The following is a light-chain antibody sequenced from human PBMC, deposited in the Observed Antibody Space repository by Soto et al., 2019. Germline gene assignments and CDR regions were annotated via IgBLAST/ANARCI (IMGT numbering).Light chain of an antibody. Sequence: EIVLTQSPGTLSLSPGERATLSCRASQSVSSSYLAWYQQKPGQAPRLLIYGASSRATGLPDRFSGSGSGKDFTLTIRRLETEVFEVYYCQQAGSPPPMYTFGQGTKLEIK. CDR1: QSVSSSY. J-gene: IGKJ2*01. CDR2: GAS. V-gene: IGKV3-20*01. CDR3: QQAGSPPPMYT.